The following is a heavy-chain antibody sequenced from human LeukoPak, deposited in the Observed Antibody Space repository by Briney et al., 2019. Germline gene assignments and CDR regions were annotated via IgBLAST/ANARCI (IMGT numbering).Heavy chain of an antibody. CDR1: GGSISGYY. D-gene: IGHD2-15*01. V-gene: IGHV4-4*07. CDR3: ARGSSHSWYYYYYMDV. Sequence: SETLSLTCTVSGGSISGYYWSWIRQPAGKGLEWIGRIYTSGSTNYNPSLKSRVTMSVDTSENQFSLKLTSVTAADTAVYYCARGSSHSWYYYYYMDVWGKGTTVTVSS. CDR2: IYTSGST. J-gene: IGHJ6*03.